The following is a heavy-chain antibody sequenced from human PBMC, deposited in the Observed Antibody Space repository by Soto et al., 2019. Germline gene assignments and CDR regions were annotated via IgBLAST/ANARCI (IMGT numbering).Heavy chain of an antibody. CDR3: GKILVGATGHTDADS. CDR1: GGSVYSNGHY. J-gene: IGHJ4*02. Sequence: SETLSLTCIVSGGSVYSNGHYWGWIRQPPGKGLEWIGSIDNNGVTNYNSSLKSRVTISRDTSKNQFSLRLTSVTAADTAVYYCGKILVGATGHTDADSWGPGTLVTVS. V-gene: IGHV4-39*01. D-gene: IGHD2-15*01. CDR2: IDNNGVT.